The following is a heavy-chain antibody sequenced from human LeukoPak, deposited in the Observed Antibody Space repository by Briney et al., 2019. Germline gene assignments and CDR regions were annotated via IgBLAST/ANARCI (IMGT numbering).Heavy chain of an antibody. J-gene: IGHJ4*02. Sequence: PGGSLRLSCATSGFTFSQYPMYWVRQAPGKGLEWVSKISSSGDTIYYADSVKGRFTISRDNAKNSLYLQMNSLRAEDTAVYHCTRDHSYYYDNTGYNWGQGTLVTVSS. CDR2: ISSSGDTI. CDR1: GFTFSQYP. CDR3: TRDHSYYYDNTGYN. V-gene: IGHV3-48*01. D-gene: IGHD3-22*01.